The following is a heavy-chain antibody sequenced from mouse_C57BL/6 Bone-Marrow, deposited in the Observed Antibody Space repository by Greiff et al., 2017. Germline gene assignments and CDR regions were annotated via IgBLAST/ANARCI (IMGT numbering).Heavy chain of an antibody. CDR2: IDPENGDT. D-gene: IGHD4-1*01. Sequence: EVHLVESGAELVRPGASVKLSCTASGFNIKDDYMHWVKQRPEQGLEWIGWIDPENGDTEYASKFQGKATITADTSSNTAYLQLSSLTSEDTAVYYCTTGLTGTWGQGTTLTVSS. CDR1: GFNIKDDY. J-gene: IGHJ2*01. V-gene: IGHV14-4*01. CDR3: TTGLTGT.